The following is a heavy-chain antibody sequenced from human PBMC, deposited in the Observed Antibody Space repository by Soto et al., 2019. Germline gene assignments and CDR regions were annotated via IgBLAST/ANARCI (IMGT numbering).Heavy chain of an antibody. CDR1: GYTFTSYG. Sequence: GASVKVSCKASGYTFTSYGISWVRQAPGQGLEWMGWISAYNGNTNYAQKLQGRVTMTTDTSTSTAYMELRSLRSDDTAVYYCARDRDYGDKRRGYFDYWGQGTLVTVSS. CDR3: ARDRDYGDKRRGYFDY. J-gene: IGHJ4*02. V-gene: IGHV1-18*01. CDR2: ISAYNGNT. D-gene: IGHD4-17*01.